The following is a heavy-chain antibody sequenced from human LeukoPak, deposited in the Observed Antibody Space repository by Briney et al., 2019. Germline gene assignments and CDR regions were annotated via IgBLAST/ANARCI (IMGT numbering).Heavy chain of an antibody. Sequence: GGSLRLSCAASGFTFSSYAMSWVRQAPGKGLEWVSAISGSGGGTYYADSVKGRFTISRDSSKNTLYLQMNSLRAEDTAVYYCTYYYDRSGYYGFDYWGQGTLVTVSS. J-gene: IGHJ4*02. CDR2: ISGSGGGT. CDR1: GFTFSSYA. CDR3: TYYYDRSGYYGFDY. D-gene: IGHD3-22*01. V-gene: IGHV3-23*01.